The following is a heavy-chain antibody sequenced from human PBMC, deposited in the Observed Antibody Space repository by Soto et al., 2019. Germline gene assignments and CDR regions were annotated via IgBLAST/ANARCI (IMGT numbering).Heavy chain of an antibody. J-gene: IGHJ4*02. CDR2: IYYSGST. V-gene: IGHV4-59*12. CDR3: ARDRYCSGGSCYSYFDY. CDR1: GGSISSYY. Sequence: TSETLSLTCTVSGGSISSYYWSWIRQPPGKGLEWIGYIYYSGSTNYNPSLKSRVTISVDKSKNQFSLKLSSVTAADTAVYYCARDRYCSGGSCYSYFDYWGQGTLVTVSS. D-gene: IGHD2-15*01.